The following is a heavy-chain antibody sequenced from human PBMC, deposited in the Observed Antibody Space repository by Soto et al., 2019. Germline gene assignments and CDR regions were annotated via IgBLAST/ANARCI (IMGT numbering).Heavy chain of an antibody. D-gene: IGHD3-10*01. J-gene: IGHJ4*02. Sequence: ASETLSLTCTVSGGSISSRIYYWGWIRQPPGKGLEWIGSIYYSGSTYYNPSLKSRVTISVDTSKNQFSLKLSSVTAADTAVYYCARHVSAMVRGLRPFFDYWGQGTMLTV. CDR1: GGSISSRIYY. CDR3: ARHVSAMVRGLRPFFDY. CDR2: IYYSGST. V-gene: IGHV4-39*01.